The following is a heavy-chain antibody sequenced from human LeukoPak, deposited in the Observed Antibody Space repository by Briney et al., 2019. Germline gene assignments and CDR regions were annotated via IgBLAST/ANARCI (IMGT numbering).Heavy chain of an antibody. D-gene: IGHD3-22*01. V-gene: IGHV1-46*01. CDR1: GYTFTSYY. J-gene: IGHJ4*02. CDR3: ARGYDSSGYLARFWEQADTYFDY. CDR2: INPSGGST. Sequence: ASVKVSCKASGYTFTSYYMHWVRQAPGQGLEGRGIINPSGGSTSYAQKFQGRVTMTRDTSTSTVYMELSSLRSEDTAVYYCARGYDSSGYLARFWEQADTYFDYWGQGTLVTVSS.